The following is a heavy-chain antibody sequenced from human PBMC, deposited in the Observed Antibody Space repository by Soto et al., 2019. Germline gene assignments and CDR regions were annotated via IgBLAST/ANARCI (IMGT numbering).Heavy chain of an antibody. CDR1: GGSISSSSYY. CDR2: IYYSGST. V-gene: IGHV4-39*01. CDR3: ARHCSSTSCSKYGMDV. J-gene: IGHJ6*02. Sequence: PSETLSLTCTVSGGSISSSSYYWGWIRQPPGKGLEWIGSIYYSGSTYYNPSLKSRVTISVDTSKNQFSLKLSSMTAADTAVYYCARHCSSTSCSKYGMDVWGQGTTVTVSS. D-gene: IGHD2-2*01.